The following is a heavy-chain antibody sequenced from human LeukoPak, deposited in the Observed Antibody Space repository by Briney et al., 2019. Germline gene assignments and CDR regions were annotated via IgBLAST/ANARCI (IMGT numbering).Heavy chain of an antibody. CDR2: INPNSGGT. V-gene: IGHV1-2*02. Sequence: ASVKVSCKASGYTFTGYYMHWVRQAPGQGLEWMGWINPNSGGTNYAQKFQGRVTMTRDTSTSTVYMELSSLRSEDTAVYYCARGYSSSWSHGGIDYWGQGTLVTVSS. J-gene: IGHJ4*02. D-gene: IGHD6-13*01. CDR3: ARGYSSSWSHGGIDY. CDR1: GYTFTGYY.